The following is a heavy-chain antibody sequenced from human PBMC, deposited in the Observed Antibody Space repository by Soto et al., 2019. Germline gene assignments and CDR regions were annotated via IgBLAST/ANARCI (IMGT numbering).Heavy chain of an antibody. CDR2: IKQDGSEK. J-gene: IGHJ5*02. V-gene: IGHV3-7*01. CDR3: XXXXXXXXXXXXXXDP. Sequence: EVQLVESGGGLVQPGGSLRLSCAASGFTFSSYWMSWVRQXPGXXXXXXANIKQDGSEKYYVDSVKGRFTISRDNAKNSLYLQMNSLXXEXXAXXXXXXXXXXXXXXXXXXDPWGQGTLVTVSS. CDR1: GFTFSSYW.